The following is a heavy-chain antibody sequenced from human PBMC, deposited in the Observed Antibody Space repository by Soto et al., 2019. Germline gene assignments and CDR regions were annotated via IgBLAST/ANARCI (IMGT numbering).Heavy chain of an antibody. CDR1: GGSFSGYY. CDR2: INHSGST. J-gene: IGHJ4*02. Sequence: SETLSLTCAVYGGSFSGYYWSWIRQPPGKGLEWIGEINHSGSTNYNPSLKSRVTISVDTSKNQFSLKLSSVTAADTAVYYCARGRGRLRWRGEGADYWGQGTLVTVSS. V-gene: IGHV4-34*01. CDR3: ARGRGRLRWRGEGADY. D-gene: IGHD4-17*01.